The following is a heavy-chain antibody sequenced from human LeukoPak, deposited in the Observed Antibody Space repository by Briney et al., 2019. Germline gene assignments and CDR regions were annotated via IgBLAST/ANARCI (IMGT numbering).Heavy chain of an antibody. CDR1: GFTFSSYS. CDR3: ARGSAVAGTDY. CDR2: ISSSSSYI. V-gene: IGHV3-21*01. J-gene: IGHJ4*02. D-gene: IGHD6-19*01. Sequence: GGSLRLSCAASGFTFSSYSMNWVRQAPGKGLEWVSSISSSSSYIYYADSVKGRITISRDNAKNSLYLQMNSLRAEDTAVYYCARGSAVAGTDYWGQGTLVTVSS.